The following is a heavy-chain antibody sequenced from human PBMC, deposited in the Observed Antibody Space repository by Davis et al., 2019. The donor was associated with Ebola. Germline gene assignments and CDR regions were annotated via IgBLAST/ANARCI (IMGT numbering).Heavy chain of an antibody. CDR3: ATRGDYYDSSGYRH. J-gene: IGHJ4*02. Sequence: GESLKISCAASGFTFSSYIMNWVRQAPAKGLEWVSSISSSSSYIYYADSVKGRFTISRDNAKNSLYLQMNSLRAEDTAVYYCATRGDYYDSSGYRHWGQGTLVTVSS. D-gene: IGHD3-22*01. CDR2: ISSSSSYI. V-gene: IGHV3-21*01. CDR1: GFTFSSYI.